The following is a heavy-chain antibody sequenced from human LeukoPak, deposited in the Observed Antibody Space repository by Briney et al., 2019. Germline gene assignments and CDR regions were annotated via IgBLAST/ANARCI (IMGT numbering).Heavy chain of an antibody. Sequence: PGGSLRLSCAASGFTFSSYGMYWVRQAPGKGLEWVAFIRYDGSNKYYADSVKGRFTISRDNSKNTLYLQMNSLRAEDTAVYYCAKDRIVVVPAALDYWGQGTLVTVSS. CDR2: IRYDGSNK. J-gene: IGHJ4*02. CDR1: GFTFSSYG. CDR3: AKDRIVVVPAALDY. V-gene: IGHV3-30*02. D-gene: IGHD2-2*01.